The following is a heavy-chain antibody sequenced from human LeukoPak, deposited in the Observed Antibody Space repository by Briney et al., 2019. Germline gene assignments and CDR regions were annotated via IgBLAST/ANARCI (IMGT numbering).Heavy chain of an antibody. D-gene: IGHD6-13*01. J-gene: IGHJ3*02. CDR1: GFAFSIYE. CDR3: ARDPGYSSTGVDAFDI. V-gene: IGHV3-48*03. Sequence: TGGSLRLSCTASGFAFSIYEMDWVRQAPGKGLEWVSYISSSGSYIQYAESVKGRFIISRDNAEKSLFLQMNSLRDEDTAVYYCARDPGYSSTGVDAFDIWGRGTMVTVSS. CDR2: ISSSGSYI.